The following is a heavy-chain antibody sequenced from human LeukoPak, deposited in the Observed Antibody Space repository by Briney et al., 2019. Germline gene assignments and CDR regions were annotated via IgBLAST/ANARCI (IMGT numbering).Heavy chain of an antibody. CDR2: IYSGGST. D-gene: IGHD4-11*01. CDR3: TTQYLDSRTPRY. CDR1: GFTVSSNY. Sequence: GGSLRLSCAASGFTVSSNYMSWVRQAPGKGLEWVSVIYSGGSTYYADSVKGRFTISRDNSKNTLYLQMNSLKTEDTALYYCTTQYLDSRTPRYWGQGTLVTVSS. J-gene: IGHJ4*02. V-gene: IGHV3-53*01.